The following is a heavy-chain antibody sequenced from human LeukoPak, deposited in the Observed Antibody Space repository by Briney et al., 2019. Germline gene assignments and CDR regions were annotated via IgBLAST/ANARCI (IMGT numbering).Heavy chain of an antibody. CDR3: AKDPYYYDSSGYPQSIAYFDY. D-gene: IGHD3-22*01. CDR2: ISGSGGST. Sequence: PGGSLRLSCAASGFTFSSYAMSWVRQAPGKGLEWVSAISGSGGSTYYADSVKGRFTISRDNSKNTLYLQMNSLRAEDTAVYYCAKDPYYYDSSGYPQSIAYFDYWGQGTLVTVSS. J-gene: IGHJ4*02. CDR1: GFTFSSYA. V-gene: IGHV3-23*01.